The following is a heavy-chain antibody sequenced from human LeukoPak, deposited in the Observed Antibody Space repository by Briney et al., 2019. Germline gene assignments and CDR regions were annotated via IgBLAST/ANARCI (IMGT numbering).Heavy chain of an antibody. CDR2: INPNSGGT. CDR3: ARVWWLDYYFDY. D-gene: IGHD6-19*01. V-gene: IGHV1-2*02. J-gene: IGHJ4*02. CDR1: GYTFTGYY. Sequence: ASVKVSCKASGYTFTGYYMHWVRQAPGQGLEWMGWINPNSGGTNYAQKFLGRVTMTRDTSISTAYMELSRLRSDDTAVYYCARVWWLDYYFDYWGQGTLVTVSS.